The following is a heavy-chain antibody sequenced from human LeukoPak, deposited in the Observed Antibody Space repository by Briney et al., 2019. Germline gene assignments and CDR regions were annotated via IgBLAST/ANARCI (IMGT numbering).Heavy chain of an antibody. CDR1: GASISSSNYY. CDR2: IYYSGTT. V-gene: IGHV4-39*01. D-gene: IGHD6-19*01. J-gene: IGHJ4*02. Sequence: SETLSLTXTVSGASISSSNYYWGWIRQPPGKGLEWIGSIYYSGTTYYNPSLKSRVTISVDTSKNQFSLKLSSVTAADTALYYCTYSSGWSYYFDYWGLGTLVSVSS. CDR3: TYSSGWSYYFDY.